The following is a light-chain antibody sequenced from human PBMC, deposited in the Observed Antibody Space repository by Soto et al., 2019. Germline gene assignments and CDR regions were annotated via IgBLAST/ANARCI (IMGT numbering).Light chain of an antibody. Sequence: EIVMTQSPATLSVSPGEKAILSCTTSQSVDNDLAWYQEKPGQAPRLLIYGASTRATGFPPRFSGSGSGTEFTLTITSLQSEDFAVYYCLRYNSWPWTFGRGTKVDLK. CDR3: LRYNSWPWT. CDR2: GAS. CDR1: QSVDND. V-gene: IGKV3-15*01. J-gene: IGKJ1*01.